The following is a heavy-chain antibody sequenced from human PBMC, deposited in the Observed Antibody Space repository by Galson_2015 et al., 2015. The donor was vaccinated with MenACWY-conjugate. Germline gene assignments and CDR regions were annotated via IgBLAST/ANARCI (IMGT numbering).Heavy chain of an antibody. J-gene: IGHJ4*02. CDR3: ARVMPYNWNDNFDY. CDR1: GFTFSSYS. D-gene: IGHD1-20*01. Sequence: SLRLSCAASGFTFSSYSMNWVRQAPGKGLEWVSSISSSSSYIYYADSVKGRFTISRDNAKNSLYLQMNSLRAEDTAVYYCARVMPYNWNDNFDYWGQGTLVTVSS. CDR2: ISSSSSYI. V-gene: IGHV3-21*01.